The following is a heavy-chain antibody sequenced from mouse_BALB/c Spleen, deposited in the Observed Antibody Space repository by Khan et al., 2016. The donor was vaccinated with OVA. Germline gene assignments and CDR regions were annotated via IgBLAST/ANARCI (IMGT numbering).Heavy chain of an antibody. CDR1: GYSITTNYA. CDR3: ARKNYYGYAMDY. CDR2: ISYSGST. J-gene: IGHJ4*01. D-gene: IGHD1-1*01. V-gene: IGHV3-2*02. Sequence: EVQLQESGPGLVKPSQSLSLTCTVTGYSITTNYAWDWIRQFPGNKLEWMGYISYSGSTSYKPSHKSRISITRDTSKNQFFLQLNSVTTEDTASYYCARKNYYGYAMDYWGQGTSVTVSS.